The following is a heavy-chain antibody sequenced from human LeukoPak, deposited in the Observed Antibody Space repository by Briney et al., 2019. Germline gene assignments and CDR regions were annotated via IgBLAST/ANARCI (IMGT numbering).Heavy chain of an antibody. Sequence: GSSVKVSCKASGGTFSSYAISWVRQAPGQGLEWMGGMIPIFGTANHAQKFQGRVTITADESTRTAYMELSSLRSEDTAVYYCAQGGRGTTGTTAFGWFDPWGQGTLVTVSS. D-gene: IGHD1-1*01. CDR1: GGTFSSYA. J-gene: IGHJ5*02. CDR3: AQGGRGTTGTTAFGWFDP. CDR2: MIPIFGTA. V-gene: IGHV1-69*13.